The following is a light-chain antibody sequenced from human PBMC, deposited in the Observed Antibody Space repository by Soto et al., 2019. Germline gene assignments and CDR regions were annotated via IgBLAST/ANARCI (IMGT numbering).Light chain of an antibody. Sequence: IQMTQSPSSLSASVGDRVTITCQATQDISNYLNWYQQKPGKAPKLLIYAASSLQSGVPSRFSGSGSGTDFTLTISSLQPEDFATYYCLQDYNYPITFGQGTRLEI. CDR3: LQDYNYPIT. V-gene: IGKV1-6*01. CDR2: AAS. J-gene: IGKJ5*01. CDR1: QDISNY.